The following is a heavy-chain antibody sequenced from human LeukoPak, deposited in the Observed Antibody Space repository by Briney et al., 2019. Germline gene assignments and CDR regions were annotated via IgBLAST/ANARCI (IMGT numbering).Heavy chain of an antibody. CDR2: ISWNSGSI. CDR3: AKDSSSWLEYYFDY. J-gene: IGHJ4*02. V-gene: IGHV3-9*03. Sequence: GRSLRLSCAASGFTFDDYAMHWVRQAPGKGLEWVSGISWNSGSIGYADSVKGRFTISRGNAKNSLYLQMNSLRAEDMALYYCAKDSSSWLEYYFDYWGQGTLVTVSS. CDR1: GFTFDDYA. D-gene: IGHD6-13*01.